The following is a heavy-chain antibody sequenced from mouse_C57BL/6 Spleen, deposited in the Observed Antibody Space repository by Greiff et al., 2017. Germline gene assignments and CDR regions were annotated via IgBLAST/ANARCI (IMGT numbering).Heavy chain of an antibody. J-gene: IGHJ4*01. CDR2: ISDGGSYT. V-gene: IGHV5-4*01. CDR3: ARETGTKDY. D-gene: IGHD4-1*01. Sequence: EVQVVESGGGLVKPGGSLKLSCAASGFTFSSYAMSWVRQTPEKRLEWVATISDGGSYTYYPDNVKGRFTISRDNAKNNLYLQMSHLKSEDTAMYYCARETGTKDYWGQGTSVTVSS. CDR1: GFTFSSYA.